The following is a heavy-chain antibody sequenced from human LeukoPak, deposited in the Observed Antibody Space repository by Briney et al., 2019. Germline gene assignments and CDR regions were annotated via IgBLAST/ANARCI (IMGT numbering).Heavy chain of an antibody. CDR1: GYTFTGYY. Sequence: ASVKVSCKASGYTFTGYYMHWVRQAPGQGLEWMGWINPNSGGTNYAQKFQGRVTMTRDTSISTAYMELSSLRSEDTAVYYCATGIQLSPAASFYFDYWGQGTLVTVSP. V-gene: IGHV1-2*02. D-gene: IGHD5-18*01. CDR3: ATGIQLSPAASFYFDY. CDR2: INPNSGGT. J-gene: IGHJ4*02.